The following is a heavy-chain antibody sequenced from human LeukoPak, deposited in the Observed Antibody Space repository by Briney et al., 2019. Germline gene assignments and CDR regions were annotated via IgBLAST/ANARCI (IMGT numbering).Heavy chain of an antibody. V-gene: IGHV1-46*01. Sequence: GASVKVSCKASGYTFTNYYVHWVRQAPGQGLEWMGIINPSGGTTRYAQKFQGRVTMIRDTSTTTVYMELSSLRSDDTAVYYCARRVAVARRDAFDIWGQGTMVTVSS. CDR1: GYTFTNYY. J-gene: IGHJ3*02. CDR3: ARRVAVARRDAFDI. D-gene: IGHD6-19*01. CDR2: INPSGGTT.